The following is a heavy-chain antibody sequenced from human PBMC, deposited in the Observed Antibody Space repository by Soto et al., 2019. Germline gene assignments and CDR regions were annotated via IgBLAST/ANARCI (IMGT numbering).Heavy chain of an antibody. CDR3: ARGMTPPGAPAWYYFDS. V-gene: IGHV4-4*07. J-gene: IGHJ4*02. Sequence: PSESLSLTRTVSGASITGSFFWSWIRQPAGKGLEWIGRFSLSGTTNYNPSLRSRVTMSADVSKNQFSLRLTSVTAADTALYYCARGMTPPGAPAWYYFDSWGQGTLVTVS. CDR1: GASITGSFF. CDR2: FSLSGTT. D-gene: IGHD2-8*02.